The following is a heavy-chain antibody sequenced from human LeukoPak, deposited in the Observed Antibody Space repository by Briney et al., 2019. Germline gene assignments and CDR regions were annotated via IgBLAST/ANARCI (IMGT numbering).Heavy chain of an antibody. CDR1: GFTFSSYW. Sequence: PGGSLRLSCAASGFTFSSYWMHWVRHAPGKGLVWVSRINSDGSSTSYADSVKGRFTISRDNAKNTLYLQMNSLRAEDTAVYYCARDYSSSWYGAWMGLYYYYGMDVWGQGTTVTVSS. CDR3: ARDYSSSWYGAWMGLYYYYGMDV. J-gene: IGHJ6*02. CDR2: INSDGSST. D-gene: IGHD6-13*01. V-gene: IGHV3-74*01.